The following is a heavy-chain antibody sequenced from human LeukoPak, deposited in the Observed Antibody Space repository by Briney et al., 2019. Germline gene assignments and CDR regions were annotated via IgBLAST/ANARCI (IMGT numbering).Heavy chain of an antibody. CDR1: GYTFTSYG. J-gene: IGHJ4*02. CDR2: ISAYNGNT. CDR3: ARAPTYYYDSSGYSDY. V-gene: IGHV1-18*01. D-gene: IGHD3-22*01. Sequence: ASVKVSCKXSGYTFTSYGISWVRQAPGQGLEWMGWISAYNGNTNYAQKLQGRVTMTTDTYTSTAYMELRSLRSDDTAVYYCARAPTYYYDSSGYSDYWGQGTLVTVSS.